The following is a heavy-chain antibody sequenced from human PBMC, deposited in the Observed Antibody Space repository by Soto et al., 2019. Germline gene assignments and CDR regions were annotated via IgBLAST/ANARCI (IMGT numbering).Heavy chain of an antibody. CDR1: GYTFTSYG. CDR2: ISAYNGNT. D-gene: IGHD3-10*01. V-gene: IGHV1-18*01. CDR3: ARPGYDASGTSFDS. Sequence: SVKVSCKASGYTFTSYGISWVRQAPGQVRECMVWISAYNGNTNDXXKLQGRVXXTTDTSTSTAXMELRXLRSDDTAVXYCARPGYDASGTSFDSRRQGTLVTXS. J-gene: IGHJ5*01.